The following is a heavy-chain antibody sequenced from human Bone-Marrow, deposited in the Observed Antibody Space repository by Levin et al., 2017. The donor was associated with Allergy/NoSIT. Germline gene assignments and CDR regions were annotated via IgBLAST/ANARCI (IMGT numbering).Heavy chain of an antibody. D-gene: IGHD6-19*01. Sequence: SETLSLTCAISGDSVSSSSATWNWLRQSPSRGLEWLGRTYYRSKWYDGYAVSVKSRITISPDTSKNQFSLQLNSLTPEDTAVYYCARAVSGTFDYWGQGTLVTVSS. CDR2: TYYRSKWYD. CDR1: GDSVSSSSAT. CDR3: ARAVSGTFDY. J-gene: IGHJ4*02. V-gene: IGHV6-1*01.